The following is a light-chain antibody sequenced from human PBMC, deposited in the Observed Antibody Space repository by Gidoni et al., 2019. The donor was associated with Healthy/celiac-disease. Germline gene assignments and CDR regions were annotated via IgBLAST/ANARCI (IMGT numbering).Light chain of an antibody. CDR1: QSVSSSY. J-gene: IGKJ1*01. Sequence: EIVLTQSPGTLSLSPGERATLSCRASQSVSSSYVAWYQQKPGQAPRLLIYGASSRATGIPDRFSGSGSVTDFTLTISRLEPEDVAVYYCQHYGSSPWTFGQGTKVEIK. CDR2: GAS. V-gene: IGKV3-20*01. CDR3: QHYGSSPWT.